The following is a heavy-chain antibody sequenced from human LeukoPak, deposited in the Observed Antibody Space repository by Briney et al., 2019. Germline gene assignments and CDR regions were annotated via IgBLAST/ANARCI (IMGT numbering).Heavy chain of an antibody. J-gene: IGHJ4*02. D-gene: IGHD4-23*01. CDR3: ARDPTTVVTTPYYFDF. CDR2: INDRGHT. CDR1: GGSFSGYH. V-gene: IGHV4-34*01. Sequence: SETLSLTCAVHGGSFSGYHWNWIRQSPGKGLEWIGEINDRGHTSYNPSLESRVTISVDTSKKQFSLKLNSVTAADTAVYYCARDPTTVVTTPYYFDFWGQGTLVTVSS.